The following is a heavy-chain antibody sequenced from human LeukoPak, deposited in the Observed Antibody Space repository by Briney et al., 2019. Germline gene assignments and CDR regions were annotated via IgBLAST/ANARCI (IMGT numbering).Heavy chain of an antibody. CDR3: AKDRRGVGHEYFQH. CDR1: GFTFDDYA. V-gene: IGHV3-43D*03. Sequence: GGSLRLSCAASGFTFDDYAMHWVRQAPGKGLEWVSLISWDGGSTYYADSVKGRFTISRDNSKNSLCLQMNSLRAEDTALYYCAKDRRGVGHEYFQHWGQGTLVTVSS. J-gene: IGHJ1*01. D-gene: IGHD1-26*01. CDR2: ISWDGGST.